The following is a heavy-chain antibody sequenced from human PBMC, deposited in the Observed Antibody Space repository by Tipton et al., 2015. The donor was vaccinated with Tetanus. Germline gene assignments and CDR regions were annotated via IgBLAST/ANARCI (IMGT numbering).Heavy chain of an antibody. CDR3: AKDGGYSSGWYVGY. J-gene: IGHJ4*02. CDR2: IYAGGDT. V-gene: IGHV3-53*01. D-gene: IGHD6-19*01. CDR1: GFSVGPSY. Sequence: SLRLSCAASGFSVGPSYMSWVRQAPGKGLEWVSVIYAGGDTYYADSGKGRFTISRDNSKNTVYLQMNSLRAEDTAVYYCAKDGGYSSGWYVGYWGQGTLVTVSS.